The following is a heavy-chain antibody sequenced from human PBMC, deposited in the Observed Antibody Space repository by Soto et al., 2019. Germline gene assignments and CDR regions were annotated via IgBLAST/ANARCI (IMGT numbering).Heavy chain of an antibody. V-gene: IGHV3-33*01. D-gene: IGHD3-22*01. CDR3: ARDGVGYYDSSGYSAYFQH. CDR2: IWYDGSNK. CDR1: GFTFSNYG. J-gene: IGHJ1*01. Sequence: QVQLVESGGGVVQPGRSLRLSCAASGFTFSNYGMHWVRQAPGKGLEWVAVIWYDGSNKYYADSVKGRFTISRDNSKNTLCLQMNSLRAEDTAVYYCARDGVGYYDSSGYSAYFQHWGQGTLVTVSS.